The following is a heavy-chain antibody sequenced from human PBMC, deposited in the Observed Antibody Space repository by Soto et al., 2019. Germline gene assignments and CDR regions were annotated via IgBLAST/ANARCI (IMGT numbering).Heavy chain of an antibody. CDR1: GGSFSGYY. J-gene: IGHJ4*02. CDR3: ARIGRGYYYGSGSYYYFDY. Sequence: LETLSLTCAVYGGSFSGYYWSWIRQPPGKGLEWIGEINHSGSTNYNPSLKSRVTISVDTSKNQFSLKLSSVTAADTAVYYCARIGRGYYYGSGSYYYFDYWGQGTLVTVSS. CDR2: INHSGST. D-gene: IGHD3-10*01. V-gene: IGHV4-34*01.